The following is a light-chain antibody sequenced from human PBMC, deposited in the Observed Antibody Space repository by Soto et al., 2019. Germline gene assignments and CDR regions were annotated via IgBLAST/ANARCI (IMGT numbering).Light chain of an antibody. J-gene: IGKJ5*01. V-gene: IGKV3-20*01. CDR1: HSVSSSY. CDR2: GAS. CDR3: QQYGSSRST. Sequence: EIVLTQSPGTLSLSPGERATLSCRASHSVSSSYLAWYQQKPGQAPRLLIYGASSRATGIPDRFSGSGSGTDFTLTISRLEPEDFAVYYCQQYGSSRSTFGQGTRLEIK.